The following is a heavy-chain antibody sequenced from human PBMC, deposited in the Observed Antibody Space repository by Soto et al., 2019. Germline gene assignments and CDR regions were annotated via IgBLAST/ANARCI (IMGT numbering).Heavy chain of an antibody. J-gene: IGHJ4*02. CDR1: GFTFSSYW. V-gene: IGHV3-74*01. CDR2: INSDGSST. Sequence: GGSLRLSCAASGFTFSSYWMHWVRQAPGKGLVWVSRINSDGSSTSYADSVKGRFTISRDNAKNTLYLQMNSLRAEDTAVYYCASPDYDILTGYYNNDYWGQGTLATVSS. CDR3: ASPDYDILTGYYNNDY. D-gene: IGHD3-9*01.